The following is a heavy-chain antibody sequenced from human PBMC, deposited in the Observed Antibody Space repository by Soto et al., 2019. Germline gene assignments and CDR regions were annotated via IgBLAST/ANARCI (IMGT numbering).Heavy chain of an antibody. CDR1: GFTFSDHY. J-gene: IGHJ4*02. V-gene: IGHV3-72*01. CDR3: TSFLGDPPYFDN. D-gene: IGHD3-3*01. CDR2: IRKKAYSKTT. Sequence: EVQLVESGGGLVQPGGSLRLSCSASGFTFSDHYMDWVRQAPGKGLEWVGRIRKKAYSKTTEYAASVKDRFTISRDDSKCPVYLQMKRLEIEDTAVYYCTSFLGDPPYFDNWGQGTLVTVSS.